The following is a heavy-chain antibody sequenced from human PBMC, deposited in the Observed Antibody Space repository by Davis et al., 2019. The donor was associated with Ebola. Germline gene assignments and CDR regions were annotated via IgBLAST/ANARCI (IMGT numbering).Heavy chain of an antibody. Sequence: GESLKISCAASGFTVSSNYMSWVRQAPGKGLEWVSVIYSGGSTYYADSVKGRFTISRDNSKNTLYLQMNSLRAEDTAVYYCARDAIAARLFDYWGQGTLVTVSS. J-gene: IGHJ4*02. CDR3: ARDAIAARLFDY. CDR1: GFTVSSNY. CDR2: IYSGGST. V-gene: IGHV3-53*01. D-gene: IGHD6-6*01.